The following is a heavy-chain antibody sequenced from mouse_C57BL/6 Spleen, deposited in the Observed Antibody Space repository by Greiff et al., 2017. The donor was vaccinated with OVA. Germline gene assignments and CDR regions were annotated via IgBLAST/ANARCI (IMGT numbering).Heavy chain of an antibody. CDR1: GYTFTSYW. D-gene: IGHD1-1*01. Sequence: VKLQQPGAELVKPGASVKMSCKASGYTFTSYWITWVKQRPGQGLEWIGDIYPGSGSTNYNEKFKSKATLTVDTSSSTAYMQLSSLTSEDSAVYYCARGVYGSSPFDYWGQGTTLTVSS. V-gene: IGHV1-55*01. CDR2: IYPGSGST. J-gene: IGHJ2*01. CDR3: ARGVYGSSPFDY.